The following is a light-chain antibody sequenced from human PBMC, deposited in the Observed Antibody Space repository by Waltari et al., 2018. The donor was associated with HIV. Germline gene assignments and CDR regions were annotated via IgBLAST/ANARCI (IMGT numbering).Light chain of an antibody. CDR1: QSLLHINGHNY. CDR3: MQAVQTPFT. CDR2: LGS. V-gene: IGKV2-28*01. J-gene: IGKJ3*01. Sequence: DIVMTQSPLSLPVTPGEPASISCRSSQSLLHINGHNYLDWYLQKPGQAPQLLIYLGSNRASGVPDRFSGSGSGTDFTLKISRVEAGDVGIYFCMQAVQTPFTFGPGTTVDV.